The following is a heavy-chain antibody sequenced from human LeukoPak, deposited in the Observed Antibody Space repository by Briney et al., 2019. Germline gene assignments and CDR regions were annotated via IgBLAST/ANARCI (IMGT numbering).Heavy chain of an antibody. Sequence: GGSLRLSCGTSGFTVNSNHMSWVRQSPGKGLEWVSIMYAGGGADYADSVRGRFTISRGNFRNTLYLQMNSLRAEDTAVYYCTRAPPYFDNRGSHNTETGYFQHWGPGTLVTVSS. D-gene: IGHD3-9*01. CDR2: MYAGGGA. V-gene: IGHV3-66*01. CDR3: TRAPPYFDNRGSHNTETGYFQH. J-gene: IGHJ1*01. CDR1: GFTVNSNH.